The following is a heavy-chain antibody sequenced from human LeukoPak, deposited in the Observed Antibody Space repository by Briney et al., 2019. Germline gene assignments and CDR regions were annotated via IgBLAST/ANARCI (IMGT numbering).Heavy chain of an antibody. CDR2: INSDGSST. D-gene: IGHD3-22*01. V-gene: IGHV3-74*01. J-gene: IGHJ4*02. CDR3: ARDKDPYYYDSSGYYLDY. Sequence: GGSLRLSCAASGFTFSSYRMHWVRQAPGKGLVWVSRINSDGSSTSYADSVKGRFTISRDNAKNTLYLQMNSLRAEDTAVYYCARDKDPYYYDSSGYYLDYWGQGTLVTVSS. CDR1: GFTFSSYR.